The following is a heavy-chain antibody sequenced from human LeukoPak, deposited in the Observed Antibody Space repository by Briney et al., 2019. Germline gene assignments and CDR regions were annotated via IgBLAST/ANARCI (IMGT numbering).Heavy chain of an antibody. CDR2: IYYSGST. D-gene: IGHD6-19*01. Sequence: SETLSLTCTVACGSISSYYWSWIRQPPGKGLEWIGYIYYSGSTNYNPSLKSRITISVDTSKNQFSLKLSSVTAADTAVYYCARVRSSLSSGWYKLDYWGQGTLVTVSS. CDR3: ARVRSSLSSGWYKLDY. J-gene: IGHJ4*02. CDR1: CGSISSYY. V-gene: IGHV4-59*01.